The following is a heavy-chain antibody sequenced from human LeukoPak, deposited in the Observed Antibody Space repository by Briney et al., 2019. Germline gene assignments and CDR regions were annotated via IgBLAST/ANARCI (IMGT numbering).Heavy chain of an antibody. V-gene: IGHV3-48*01. J-gene: IGHJ4*02. CDR2: ISSSSSTI. CDR3: ARGGFAGY. CDR1: GFTFSTYS. D-gene: IGHD2-21*01. Sequence: GGSLRLSCAASGFTFSTYSMNWVRQAPGKGLEWVSYISSSSSTIYYADSVKGRFTISRDNAKNSLYLQMNSLRAEDTAVYYCARGGFAGYWGQGTLVTVSS.